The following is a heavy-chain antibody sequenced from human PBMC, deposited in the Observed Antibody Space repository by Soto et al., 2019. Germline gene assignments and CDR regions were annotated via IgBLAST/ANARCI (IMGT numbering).Heavy chain of an antibody. D-gene: IGHD6-19*01. V-gene: IGHV3-30*18. J-gene: IGHJ4*02. CDR1: GFTFSSYG. CDR3: AKDSPPYSSGWYYFDY. Sequence: GGSLRLSCAASGFTFSSYGMHWVRQAPGKGLEWVAVISYDGSNKYYADSVKGRFTISRDNSKNTLYLQMNSLRAEDTAVYYCAKDSPPYSSGWYYFDYWGQGTLVTVSS. CDR2: ISYDGSNK.